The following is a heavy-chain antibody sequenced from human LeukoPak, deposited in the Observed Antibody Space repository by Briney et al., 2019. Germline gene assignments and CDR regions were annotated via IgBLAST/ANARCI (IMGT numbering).Heavy chain of an antibody. CDR2: INPSGGST. V-gene: IGHV1-46*01. CDR3: ARMDILTGYPAPYYYYGMDV. J-gene: IGHJ6*02. Sequence: ASVKVSCKASGYTFTSYYMHWVRQAPGQGLEWMGIINPSGGSTSYAQKLQGRVTMTTDTSTSTAYMELRSLRSDDTAVYYCARMDILTGYPAPYYYYGMDVWGQGTTVTVSS. D-gene: IGHD3-9*01. CDR1: GYTFTSYY.